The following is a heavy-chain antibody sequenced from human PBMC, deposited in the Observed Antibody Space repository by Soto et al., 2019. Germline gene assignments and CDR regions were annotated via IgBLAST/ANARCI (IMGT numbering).Heavy chain of an antibody. V-gene: IGHV4-39*01. CDR3: ARGPYYYDSSGYYNY. CDR1: GGSISSSSNY. Sequence: SETLSLTCTVSGGSISSSSNYWGWIRQPPGKGLEWIGSIYYSGSTYYNPSLKSRVTISVDTSKNQFSLKLSSVTAADTAVFYCARGPYYYDSSGYYNYWGQGTLVTVSS. CDR2: IYYSGST. D-gene: IGHD3-22*01. J-gene: IGHJ4*02.